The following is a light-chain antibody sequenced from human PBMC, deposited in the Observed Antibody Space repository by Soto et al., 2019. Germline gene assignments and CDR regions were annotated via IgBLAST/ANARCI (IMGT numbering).Light chain of an antibody. CDR1: QSVTDN. V-gene: IGKV3-15*01. J-gene: IGKJ1*01. CDR3: QQHSDWPWT. CDR2: AAS. Sequence: EIVLTQSPATLSLSPGERATLSCRASQSVTDNYLAWYQQKPGQAPRLLIYAASTRATGVPARFSGSGSGTEFTLTISSLQSEDFAVYYCQQHSDWPWTFGQGTRVEIK.